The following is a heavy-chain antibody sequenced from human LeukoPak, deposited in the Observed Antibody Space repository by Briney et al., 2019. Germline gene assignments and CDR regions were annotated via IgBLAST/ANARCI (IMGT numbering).Heavy chain of an antibody. CDR1: GFTFSSYS. D-gene: IGHD3-10*01. V-gene: IGHV3-21*01. J-gene: IGHJ4*02. CDR2: ISSSSSYI. Sequence: PGGSLRLSCAASGFTFSSYSMNWARQAPGKGLEWVSSISSSSSYIYYADSVKGRFTISRDNAKNSLYLQMNSLRAEDTAVYYCARAGGSGSYNFDYWGQGTLVTVSS. CDR3: ARAGGSGSYNFDY.